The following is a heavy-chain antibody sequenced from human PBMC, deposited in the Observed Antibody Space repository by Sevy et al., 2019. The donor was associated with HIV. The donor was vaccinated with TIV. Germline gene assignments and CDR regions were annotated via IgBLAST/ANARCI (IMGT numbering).Heavy chain of an antibody. CDR2: INPSGGST. CDR1: GYTFTSYY. CDR3: ARGPRIAVAGREIDY. J-gene: IGHJ4*02. Sequence: ASVKVSCKASGYTFTSYYMHWVRQAPGQGLEWMGIINPSGGSTSYAQKFQGRVTMTRETSTSTVYMELSSLRSEDTAVYYCARGPRIAVAGREIDYWGQGTLVTVSS. V-gene: IGHV1-46*01. D-gene: IGHD6-19*01.